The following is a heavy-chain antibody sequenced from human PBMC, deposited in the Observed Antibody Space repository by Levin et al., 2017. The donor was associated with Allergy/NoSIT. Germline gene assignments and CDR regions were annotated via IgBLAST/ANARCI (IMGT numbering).Heavy chain of an antibody. CDR2: IYYSGNT. D-gene: IGHD4-17*01. V-gene: IGHV4-59*01. J-gene: IGHJ3*02. Sequence: SQTLSLSCTVSGASITSYYWSWIRPPPGKGLEWIGYIYYSGNTNYNASLKSRVTISVDTSMNQFSLRLSSVTAADTAVYYCVRDRDYGDYGAFDIWGQGTMVTVSS. CDR3: VRDRDYGDYGAFDI. CDR1: GASITSYY.